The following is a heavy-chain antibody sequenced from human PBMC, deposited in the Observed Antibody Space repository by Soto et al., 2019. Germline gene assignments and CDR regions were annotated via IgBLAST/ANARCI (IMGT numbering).Heavy chain of an antibody. V-gene: IGHV4-59*01. D-gene: IGHD6-6*01. J-gene: IGHJ4*02. CDR3: ARSIAARPYFDY. CDR1: GGSISSYY. CDR2: IYYSGST. Sequence: LSLTCTVSGGSISSYYWSWIRQPPGKGLEWIGYIYYSGSTNYNPSLKSRVTISVDTSKNQFSLKLSSVTAADTAVYYCARSIAARPYFDYWGQGTLVTVSS.